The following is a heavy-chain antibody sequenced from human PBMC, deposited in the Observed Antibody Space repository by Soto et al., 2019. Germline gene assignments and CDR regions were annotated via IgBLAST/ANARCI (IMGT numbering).Heavy chain of an antibody. Sequence: SETLSLTCTVSGGSISSGGYYWSWIRQHPGKGLEWIGYIYYSGSTYYNPSLKSRVTISVDTSKNQFSLKLSSVTAADTAVYYCARAGYYDFWSGYPPGFDYWGQGTLVTVSS. J-gene: IGHJ4*02. CDR2: IYYSGST. CDR3: ARAGYYDFWSGYPPGFDY. D-gene: IGHD3-3*01. V-gene: IGHV4-31*03. CDR1: GGSISSGGYY.